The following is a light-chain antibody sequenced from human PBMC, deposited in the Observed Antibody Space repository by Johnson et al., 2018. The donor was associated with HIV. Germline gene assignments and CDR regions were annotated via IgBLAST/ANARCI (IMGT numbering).Light chain of an antibody. J-gene: IGLJ1*01. CDR1: SSNVGNSY. CDR3: GAWDSSLSAPV. Sequence: QSILTQPPSVSAAPGQNVTISCSGTSSNVGNSYLSWYQHFPETAPKLLIYDNNKRPSGIPDRLSGSKSGKSATLGITGLQTGDEADYYCGAWDSSLSAPVFGTGTKVTVL. V-gene: IGLV1-51*01. CDR2: DNN.